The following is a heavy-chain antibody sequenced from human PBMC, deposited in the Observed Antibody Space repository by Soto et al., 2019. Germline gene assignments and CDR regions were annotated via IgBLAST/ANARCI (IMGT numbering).Heavy chain of an antibody. D-gene: IGHD2-2*01. J-gene: IGHJ4*02. CDR3: GTWRGSSWFDY. CDR2: IFSSDSSA. CDR1: VLTCSSYS. V-gene: IGHV5-51*01. Sequence: RKISCNASVLTCSSYSLVWVRHMPGKGLQWMGNIFSSDSSAKYSPSFVGQVTISVDRSINTAYLQWSSLKASDTAIYYCGTWRGSSWFDYWGPGTLVTVSS.